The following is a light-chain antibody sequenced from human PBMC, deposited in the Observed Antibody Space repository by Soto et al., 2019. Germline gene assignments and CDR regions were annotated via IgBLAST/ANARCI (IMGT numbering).Light chain of an antibody. J-gene: IGKJ4*01. V-gene: IGKV3-11*01. CDR3: QQRSNWPRLT. Sequence: EIVLTQSPDTLSLSPGERATPWRASQSASSYLAWYQQKPGHAPRLLFYDASNRAAGIPGRLSGSGSGTDFTLTISSLEPEDFVVYYCQQRSNWPRLTFGGGTKVDIK. CDR2: DAS. CDR1: QSASSY.